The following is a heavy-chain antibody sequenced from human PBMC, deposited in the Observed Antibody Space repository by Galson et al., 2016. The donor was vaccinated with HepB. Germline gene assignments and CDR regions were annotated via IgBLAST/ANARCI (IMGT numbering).Heavy chain of an antibody. CDR2: IDPSDSYT. CDR1: GYSFSSYW. D-gene: IGHD3-10*01. Sequence: QSGAEVKKPGESLRISCKASGYSFSSYWITWVRQMPGKGLEWMGRIDPSDSYTNYSPSFQGHVTISADKSISTAYLQWSRLKASDTAMYYCATWGFTMGRGAKASDVFGIWGQGTMVTVSS. CDR3: ATWGFTMGRGAKASDVFGI. J-gene: IGHJ3*02. V-gene: IGHV5-10-1*01.